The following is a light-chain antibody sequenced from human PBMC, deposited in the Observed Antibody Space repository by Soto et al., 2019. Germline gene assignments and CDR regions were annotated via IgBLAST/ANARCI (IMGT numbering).Light chain of an antibody. CDR3: SSFVASNNLRV. V-gene: IGLV2-8*01. Sequence: QSVLTQPPSVSAAPGQKVTISCSGSSSNIGGNSVSWYQQLPGTAPKLLIYEANQRPSGVPDRFSGSKSGNTASLTVSGLQAEDEADYYCSSFVASNNLRVFGTGTKV. CDR2: EAN. J-gene: IGLJ1*01. CDR1: SSNIGGNS.